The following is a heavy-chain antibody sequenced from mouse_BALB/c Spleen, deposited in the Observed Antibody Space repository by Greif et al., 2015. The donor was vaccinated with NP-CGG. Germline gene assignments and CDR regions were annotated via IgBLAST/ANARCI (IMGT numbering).Heavy chain of an antibody. V-gene: IGHV1-7*01. J-gene: IGHJ4*01. CDR2: INPSTGYT. Sequence: QVQLQQSGAELAKPGASVKMSCKASGYTFTSYWMHWVKQRPGQGLEWIGYINPSTGYTEYNQKFKVKATLTADKSSSTAYMQLSSLTSEDSAVYYCARRGTTVVASMDYWGQGTSVTVSS. D-gene: IGHD1-1*01. CDR1: GYTFTSYW. CDR3: ARRGTTVVASMDY.